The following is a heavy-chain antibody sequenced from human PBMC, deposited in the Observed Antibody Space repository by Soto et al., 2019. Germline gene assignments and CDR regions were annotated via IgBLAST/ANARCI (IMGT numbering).Heavy chain of an antibody. Sequence: SETLSLTCAVSGGSIDSGAFSLSWIRQPPGKGLEWIGYVTHSGTTFYKSSLRSRVSMSIDTSKNHFSLNLTSVTAADTAIYYCARHDVDTSMVFDYWGQGSLVTVS. V-gene: IGHV4-30-2*05. CDR1: GGSIDSGAFS. D-gene: IGHD5-18*01. CDR2: VTHSGTT. J-gene: IGHJ4*02. CDR3: ARHDVDTSMVFDY.